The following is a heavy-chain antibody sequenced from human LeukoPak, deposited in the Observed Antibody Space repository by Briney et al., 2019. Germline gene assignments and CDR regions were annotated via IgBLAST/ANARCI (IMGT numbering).Heavy chain of an antibody. J-gene: IGHJ4*02. CDR3: ARDRSEDSGYRSYFDY. D-gene: IGHD5-12*01. CDR1: GFTVTSYG. CDR2: IRHDGSNK. Sequence: GRSLRLSCAASGFTVTSYGMHWVRQAPGKGLEWVAFIRHDGSNKYYTDSVKGRFTISRDNSKNTLYLQMNSLRTEDTAVYYCARDRSEDSGYRSYFDYWGQGALVTVSS. V-gene: IGHV3-33*01.